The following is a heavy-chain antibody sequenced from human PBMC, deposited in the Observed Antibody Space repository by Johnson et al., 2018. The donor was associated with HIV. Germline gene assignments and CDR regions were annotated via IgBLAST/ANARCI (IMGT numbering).Heavy chain of an antibody. CDR2: LSYAGSNQ. Sequence: QVQLVESGGGVVQPGRSLRLSCAASGFTFSSYAMHRVREAPGKGLVWVAILSYAGSNQYYADPVKDRFTISRDNSKTTVNLQMKSLRTEDSGVYYCAKAYGPGCDAFDIWGQGTMVTVSS. J-gene: IGHJ3*02. CDR1: GFTFSSYA. CDR3: AKAYGPGCDAFDI. D-gene: IGHD2-21*01. V-gene: IGHV3-30*04.